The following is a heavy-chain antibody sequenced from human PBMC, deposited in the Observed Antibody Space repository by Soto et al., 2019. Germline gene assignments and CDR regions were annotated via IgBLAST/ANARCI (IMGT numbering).Heavy chain of an antibody. CDR2: ISGSGGST. Sequence: GGSLRLSCAASGFTFSSYAMSWVRQAPGKGLEWVSAISGSGGSTYYADSLKGRFTISRDNSKNTLYLQMNSLRAADTAVYYCAKDGVGGDNSSWFDYWGQGTLVTVSS. CDR1: GFTFSSYA. J-gene: IGHJ4*02. D-gene: IGHD6-13*01. V-gene: IGHV3-23*01. CDR3: AKDGVGGDNSSWFDY.